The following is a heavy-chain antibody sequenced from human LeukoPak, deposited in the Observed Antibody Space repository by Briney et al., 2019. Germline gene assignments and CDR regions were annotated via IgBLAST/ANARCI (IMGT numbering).Heavy chain of an antibody. J-gene: IGHJ5*02. CDR1: GYTFTGYY. Sequence: GAPVKVCCKASGYTFTGYYMHWVRQAPGQGLEWMGWINPNSGGTNYAQKFQGRVTMTRDTSISTAYMELSRLRSDDTAVYYCARVEEYCSGGSCYWFDPWGQGTLVTVSS. D-gene: IGHD2-15*01. V-gene: IGHV1-2*02. CDR2: INPNSGGT. CDR3: ARVEEYCSGGSCYWFDP.